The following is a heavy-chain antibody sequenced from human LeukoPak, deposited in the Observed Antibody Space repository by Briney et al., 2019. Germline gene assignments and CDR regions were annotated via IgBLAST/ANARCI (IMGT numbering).Heavy chain of an antibody. CDR1: GYTFTGYY. V-gene: IGHV1-18*04. CDR3: ARGLQPGYYFDY. D-gene: IGHD4-11*01. Sequence: ASVKVSCKASGYTFTGYYMHWVRQAPGQGLEWMGWISAYNGNTNYAQRLQGRVTMTTDTSTRTAYMELRSLRSDDTALYYCARGLQPGYYFDYWGQGTLVTVSS. CDR2: ISAYNGNT. J-gene: IGHJ4*02.